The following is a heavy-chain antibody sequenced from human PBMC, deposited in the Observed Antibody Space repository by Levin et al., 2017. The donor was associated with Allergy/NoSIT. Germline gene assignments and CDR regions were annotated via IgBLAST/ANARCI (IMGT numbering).Heavy chain of an antibody. CDR2: IIPIFGTA. CDR1: GGTFSSYA. J-gene: IGHJ4*02. V-gene: IGHV1-69*13. CDR3: VRSTGFKRIVATSQFDY. D-gene: IGHD5-12*01. Sequence: ASVKVSCKASGGTFSSYAISWVRQAPGQGLEWMGGIIPIFGTANYAQKFQGRVTITADESTSTAYMELSSLRSEDTAVYYCVRSTGFKRIVATSQFDYWGQGTLVTVSS.